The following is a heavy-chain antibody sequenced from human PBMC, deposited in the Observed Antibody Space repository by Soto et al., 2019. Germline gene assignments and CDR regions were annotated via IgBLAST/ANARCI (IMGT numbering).Heavy chain of an antibody. CDR3: ARGGTRGSSPGRIDY. D-gene: IGHD6-6*01. CDR2: IYYSGST. Sequence: QVQLQESGPGLVKPSQTLSLTCTVSGGSISSGGYYWSWIRQHPGKGLGWIGYIYYSGSTYYNPSHKSRVTISVDTSKNQFSLKLSSVTAADTAVYYCARGGTRGSSPGRIDYWGQGTLVTVSS. V-gene: IGHV4-31*03. J-gene: IGHJ4*02. CDR1: GGSISSGGYY.